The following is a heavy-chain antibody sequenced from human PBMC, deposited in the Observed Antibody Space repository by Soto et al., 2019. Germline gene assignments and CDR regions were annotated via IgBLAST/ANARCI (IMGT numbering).Heavy chain of an antibody. CDR3: TRDMHACFTGYIDP. J-gene: IGHJ5*02. Sequence: SETLSLTCIVSGGPITSYPWSWIRQFPGKGLEWIADTTYTGNNNYNPALSSRVTTTIDTYKNQLFPKLTSMAAADTAVYYSTRDMHACFTGYIDPWSQGSLVTVSS. V-gene: IGHV4-59*01. D-gene: IGHD3-9*01. CDR1: GGPITSYP. CDR2: TTYTGNN.